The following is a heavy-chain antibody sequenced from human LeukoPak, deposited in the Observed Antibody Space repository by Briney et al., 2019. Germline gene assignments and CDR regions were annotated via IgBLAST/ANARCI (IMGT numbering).Heavy chain of an antibody. D-gene: IGHD3-10*01. CDR3: ASTTMVRGGLPNLSLDY. CDR1: GGSISSYY. V-gene: IGHV4-59*01. Sequence: SETLSLTCTVSGGSISSYYWSWIRQPPGKGLEWIGYIYYSGSTNYNPSLKSRVTISVDTSKNQFSLKLSSVTAADTAVYYCASTTMVRGGLPNLSLDYWGQGTLVTVSS. CDR2: IYYSGST. J-gene: IGHJ4*02.